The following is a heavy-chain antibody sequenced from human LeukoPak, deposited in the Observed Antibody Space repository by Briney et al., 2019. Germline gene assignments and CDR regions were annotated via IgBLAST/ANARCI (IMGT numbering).Heavy chain of an antibody. J-gene: IGHJ5*02. Sequence: PGGSLRLSCAASGFTFSSYSMNWVRQAPGKGLEWVSSISSSSSYIYYADSVKGRFTISRDNAKNSLYLQMNSLRAEDTAVYYCARADYGDRQGYNWFDPWGQGTLVTVSS. CDR3: ARADYGDRQGYNWFDP. CDR1: GFTFSSYS. D-gene: IGHD4-17*01. V-gene: IGHV3-21*01. CDR2: ISSSSSYI.